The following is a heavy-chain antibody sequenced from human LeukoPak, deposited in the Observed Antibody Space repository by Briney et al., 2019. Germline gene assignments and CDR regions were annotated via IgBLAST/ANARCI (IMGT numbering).Heavy chain of an antibody. V-gene: IGHV4-31*03. Sequence: PSETLSLTCTVSGGSISSGGYYWSWIRQHPGKGLEWIGYIYYSGSTYYNPSLKSRVTISVDTSKNQFSLKLSSVTAADTAVYYCARDGYNEFYFDYWGQGTLVTVSS. CDR2: IYYSGST. CDR1: GGSISSGGYY. J-gene: IGHJ4*02. D-gene: IGHD5-24*01. CDR3: ARDGYNEFYFDY.